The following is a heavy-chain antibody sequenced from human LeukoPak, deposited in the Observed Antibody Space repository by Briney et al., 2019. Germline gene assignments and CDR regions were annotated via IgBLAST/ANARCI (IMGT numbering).Heavy chain of an antibody. CDR2: ISGSGGST. J-gene: IGHJ4*02. CDR3: AKEVVVVITTPTEAGFDY. CDR1: GFTFSSYA. D-gene: IGHD3-22*01. Sequence: GGSLGLSCAASGFTFSSYAMSWVRQAPGKGLEWVSAISGSGGSTYYADSVKGRFTISRDNSKNTLYLQMNSLGAEDTAVYYCAKEVVVVITTPTEAGFDYWGQGTLVTVSS. V-gene: IGHV3-23*01.